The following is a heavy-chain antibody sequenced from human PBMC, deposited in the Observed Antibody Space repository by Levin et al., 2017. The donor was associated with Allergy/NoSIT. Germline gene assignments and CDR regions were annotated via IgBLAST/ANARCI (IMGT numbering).Heavy chain of an antibody. CDR3: ARDKGSGTYPHDY. V-gene: IGHV3-7*04. CDR1: GFTFSSYW. CDR2: IKQDGSEK. D-gene: IGHD3-10*01. J-gene: IGHJ4*02. Sequence: SCAASGFTFSSYWMSWVRQAPGKGLEWVANIKQDGSEKYYVDSVKGRSTISRDNAKNSLYLQMNSLRAEDTAVYYCARDKGSGTYPHDYWGQGTLVTVSS.